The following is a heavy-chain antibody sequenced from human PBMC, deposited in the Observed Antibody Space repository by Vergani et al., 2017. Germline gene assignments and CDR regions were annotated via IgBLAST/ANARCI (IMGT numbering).Heavy chain of an antibody. Sequence: QVQLVQSGAEVGKPGASVKISCKASGYTFTGYYMHWVRQAPGQGLEWMGWINPNSGGTNYAQKFQGRVTMTRDTSISTAYMELSRLRSDDTAVYYCARSGPLMRGQYYYGSGSYYPFDYWGQGTLVTVSS. D-gene: IGHD3-10*01. V-gene: IGHV1-2*02. J-gene: IGHJ4*02. CDR2: INPNSGGT. CDR3: ARSGPLMRGQYYYGSGSYYPFDY. CDR1: GYTFTGYY.